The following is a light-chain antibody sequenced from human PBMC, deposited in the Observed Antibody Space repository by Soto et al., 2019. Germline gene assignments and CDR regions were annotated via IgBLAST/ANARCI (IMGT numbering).Light chain of an antibody. CDR2: RAS. Sequence: DIQMTQSPSSLSASVGDRVTITCRTSQSVTTFLNWYQQKPGEAPKLLIYRASTVQNGVPSRFTGSGYGADFALTISSLQPEDFATYYCPQSYNSPRTFGQGTKADIK. CDR1: QSVTTF. CDR3: PQSYNSPRT. J-gene: IGKJ1*01. V-gene: IGKV1-39*01.